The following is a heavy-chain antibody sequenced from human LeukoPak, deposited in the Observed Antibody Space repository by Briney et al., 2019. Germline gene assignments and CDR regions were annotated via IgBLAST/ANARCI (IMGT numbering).Heavy chain of an antibody. CDR3: AKDISNWNSRHFDY. Sequence: GGSLRLSCAASGFTFNTFAMNWVRQAPGKGLEWVSLISGNGGNTYYADSVKGRFTISRDNSKNSLYLQMNSLRTEDTALYYCAKDISNWNSRHFDYWGQGTLVTVSS. CDR2: ISGNGGNT. CDR1: GFTFNTFA. V-gene: IGHV3-43*02. D-gene: IGHD1-7*01. J-gene: IGHJ4*02.